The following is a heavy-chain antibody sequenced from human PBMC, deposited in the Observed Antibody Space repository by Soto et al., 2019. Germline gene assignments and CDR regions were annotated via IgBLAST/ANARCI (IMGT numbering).Heavy chain of an antibody. Sequence: XTLSLTCAISGDSVSSNSAAWNCLRQSPSRGLEWLGRTYYRSKWYNDYAVSVKSRITINPDTSKNQFSLQLNSVTPEDTAVYYCARGDYGGNGTFDYWGQGTLVTVSS. V-gene: IGHV6-1*01. D-gene: IGHD4-17*01. CDR2: TYYRSKWYN. J-gene: IGHJ4*02. CDR1: GDSVSSNSAA. CDR3: ARGDYGGNGTFDY.